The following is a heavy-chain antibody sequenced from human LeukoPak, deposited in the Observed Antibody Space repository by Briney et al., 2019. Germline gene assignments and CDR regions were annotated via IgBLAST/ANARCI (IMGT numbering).Heavy chain of an antibody. D-gene: IGHD3-10*01. J-gene: IGHJ4*02. CDR1: GFTFSSYA. CDR2: ISSSGGST. V-gene: IGHV3-64D*09. CDR3: VAYYYGSGSFLP. Sequence: GGSLRLSCSASGFTFSSYAMHWVRQAPGKGLEYVSVISSSGGSTYYADSVKGRFTISRDNSKNTLYLQMSSLRAEHTAVYYCVAYYYGSGSFLPWGQGTLVTVSS.